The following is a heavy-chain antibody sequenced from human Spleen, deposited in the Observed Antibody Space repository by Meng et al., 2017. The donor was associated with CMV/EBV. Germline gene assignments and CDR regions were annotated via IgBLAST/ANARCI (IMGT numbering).Heavy chain of an antibody. J-gene: IGHJ6*02. CDR1: GGSVSSGSYY. V-gene: IGHV4-61*01. Sequence: SETLSLTCTVSGGSVSSGSYYWSWIRQPPGKGLEWIGYIYYSVSTNYNPSLKSRVTISVDTSKNQFSLKLTSVTAADTAVYYCARDCSSTSCYSNYYGMDVWGQGTTVTVSS. CDR2: IYYSVST. CDR3: ARDCSSTSCYSNYYGMDV. D-gene: IGHD2-2*01.